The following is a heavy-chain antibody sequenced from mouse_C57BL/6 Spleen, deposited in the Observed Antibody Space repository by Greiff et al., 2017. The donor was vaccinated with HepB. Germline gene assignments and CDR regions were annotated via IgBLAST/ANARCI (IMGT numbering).Heavy chain of an antibody. J-gene: IGHJ3*01. CDR2: ISSGGSYT. CDR3: ARQEGFYDYDGGAWFAY. Sequence: EVQGVESGGDLVKPGGSLKLSCAASGFTFSSYGMSWVRQTPDKRLEWVATISSGGSYTYSPASVKGRFTISRDNAKNTLYLQMSSLKSEDTVMYYCARQEGFYDYDGGAWFAYWGQGTLVTVSA. V-gene: IGHV5-6*01. D-gene: IGHD2-4*01. CDR1: GFTFSSYG.